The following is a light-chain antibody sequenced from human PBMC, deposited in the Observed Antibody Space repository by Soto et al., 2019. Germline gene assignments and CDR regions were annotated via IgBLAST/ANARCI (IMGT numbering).Light chain of an antibody. J-gene: IGKJ1*01. Sequence: EIVMTQSPATLSLSPLERVTLSCMASQSVSRHLSWYQQKAGQAPRLLIYGASARATGIPDRFSGSGSGTDFTLTISRLEPEDFAVYYCQQYGTSPPWTFGQGTKV. CDR3: QQYGTSPPWT. CDR2: GAS. V-gene: IGKV3-20*01. CDR1: QSVSRH.